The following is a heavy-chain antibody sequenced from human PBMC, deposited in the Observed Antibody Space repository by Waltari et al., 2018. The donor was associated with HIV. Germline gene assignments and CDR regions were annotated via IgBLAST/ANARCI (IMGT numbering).Heavy chain of an antibody. CDR1: GFTFSSYA. Sequence: EVQLLESGGGLVQPGGSLRLSCAASGFTFSSYAMSWVRQAPGKGLWWVSAISGSGGSTYYADSVKGRFTISRDNSKNTLYLQMNSLRAEDTAVYYCAKGGIVVVVAAFNWFDPWGQGTLVTVSS. V-gene: IGHV3-23*01. D-gene: IGHD2-15*01. J-gene: IGHJ5*02. CDR3: AKGGIVVVVAAFNWFDP. CDR2: ISGSGGST.